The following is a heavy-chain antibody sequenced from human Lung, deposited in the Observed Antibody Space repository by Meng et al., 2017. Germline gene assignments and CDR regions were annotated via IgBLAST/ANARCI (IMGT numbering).Heavy chain of an antibody. CDR2: IFHSGST. CDR3: ARFDISSSGRGDY. Sequence: GHLQESGPGLVQPSGTLSLPCAVSGGSITSSTWWSWVRQTPGKGLEWFGEIFHSGSTNYNPPLESRVTISVDKSKNQFSLKVYSVTAADTATYYCARFDISSSGRGDYWGQGILVTVSS. J-gene: IGHJ4*02. V-gene: IGHV4-4*02. D-gene: IGHD1-26*01. CDR1: GGSITSSTW.